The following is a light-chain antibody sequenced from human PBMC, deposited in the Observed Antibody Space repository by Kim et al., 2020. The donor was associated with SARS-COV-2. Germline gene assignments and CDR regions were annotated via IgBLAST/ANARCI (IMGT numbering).Light chain of an antibody. V-gene: IGLV6-57*04. CDR2: EDD. CDR3: QSYNRDNVL. Sequence: NFMLTQPHSVSESPGKTVTISCTRSSGSIDDNYVQWYQQRPGGVPTTVIYEDDQRPSGVSDRFSGSIDNSSNSAPLTISGLRTEDEADYYCQSYNRDNVLFGGRTQLTVL. J-gene: IGLJ2*01. CDR1: SGSIDDNY.